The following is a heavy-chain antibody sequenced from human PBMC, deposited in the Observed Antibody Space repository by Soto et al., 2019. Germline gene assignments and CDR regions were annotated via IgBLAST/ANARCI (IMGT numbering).Heavy chain of an antibody. CDR1: GGSISGSY. Sequence: QVQLQESGPGLVKPSETLSLTCSVSGGSISGSYWSWIRQSPGKGLEWLGYVYYTGSTNYSPSLRRRVSISVDTSKNEFSLRLSSVTDADTAVYFCARSVAVPGAHIDYWGQGTQVTVSS. CDR3: ARSVAVPGAHIDY. V-gene: IGHV4-59*01. D-gene: IGHD6-19*01. CDR2: VYYTGST. J-gene: IGHJ4*02.